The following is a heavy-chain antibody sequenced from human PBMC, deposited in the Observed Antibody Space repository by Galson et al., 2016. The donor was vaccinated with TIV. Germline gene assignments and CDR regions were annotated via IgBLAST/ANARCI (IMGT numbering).Heavy chain of an antibody. CDR3: HCSRTSCYVRWFDP. J-gene: IGHJ5*02. CDR1: GFTFSNAW. CDR2: IKSETDGGTT. Sequence: SLRLSCAASGFTFSNAWMSWARQAPGKGLEWVGRIKSETDGGTTDYAAPVKGRFTISRDDSKNTLYLQMNTLKTEDTAVYYCHCSRTSCYVRWFDPWGQGTLVTVSS. V-gene: IGHV3-15*01. D-gene: IGHD2-2*01.